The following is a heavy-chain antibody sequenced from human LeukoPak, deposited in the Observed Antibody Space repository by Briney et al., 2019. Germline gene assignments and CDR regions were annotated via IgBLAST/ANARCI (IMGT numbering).Heavy chain of an antibody. V-gene: IGHV1-2*02. CDR1: GYTLTGYY. D-gene: IGHD2-2*03. Sequence: ASVNVSFKASGYTLTGYYMHWVRQAPGQGLEWRGWINPNSGGTNYAQKFQGRVTMTRDKSVSTTYMELSRLRSDVSDVYNCSRTDGDCTSTSCSAYNWFDPWGQGTLVTVSS. CDR2: INPNSGGT. J-gene: IGHJ5*02. CDR3: SRTDGDCTSTSCSAYNWFDP.